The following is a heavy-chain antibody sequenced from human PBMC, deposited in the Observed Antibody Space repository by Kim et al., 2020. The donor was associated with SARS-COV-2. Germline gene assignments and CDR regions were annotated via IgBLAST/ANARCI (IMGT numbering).Heavy chain of an antibody. CDR3: AADAGYSYAMDV. Sequence: HYAQKFQGRVTVTRNLSTATAYMELSSLRSEDTAVYYCAADAGYSYAMDVWGQGTTVTVSS. J-gene: IGHJ6*02. V-gene: IGHV1-58*01.